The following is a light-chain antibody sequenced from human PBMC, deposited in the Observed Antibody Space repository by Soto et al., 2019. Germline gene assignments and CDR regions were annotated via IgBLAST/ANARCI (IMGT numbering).Light chain of an antibody. Sequence: QSALTQPASVSGSPGQSITISCTGTSSDVVSYNLVSWYQQHPGKAPKLMIYEGSKRPSGVSNRFSGSKSGNTASLTISGLQAEDEADYYCCSYAGSSRVFGGGTKVTVL. CDR1: SSDVVSYNL. CDR2: EGS. J-gene: IGLJ2*01. V-gene: IGLV2-23*01. CDR3: CSYAGSSRV.